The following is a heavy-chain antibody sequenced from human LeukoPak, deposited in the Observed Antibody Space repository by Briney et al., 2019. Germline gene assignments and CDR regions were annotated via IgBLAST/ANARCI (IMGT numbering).Heavy chain of an antibody. D-gene: IGHD4-17*01. Sequence: GGSLRLSCAASGFTLSSHGMHWVRQAPGKGLGWVAFSSHDGTNRYYADSMQGRFTISRDNSKNMLFLQMSSLEPEDTAVYYCAKGATVTGYYLDLWGQGTLVIISS. J-gene: IGHJ4*02. V-gene: IGHV3-30*18. CDR3: AKGATVTGYYLDL. CDR2: SSHDGTNR. CDR1: GFTLSSHG.